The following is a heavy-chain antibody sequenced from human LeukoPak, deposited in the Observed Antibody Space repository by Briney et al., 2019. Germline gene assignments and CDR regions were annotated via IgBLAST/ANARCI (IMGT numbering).Heavy chain of an antibody. CDR1: GFTFNDYA. V-gene: IGHV3-30*04. D-gene: IGHD2-2*01. CDR3: ARPRGCSYTSRHEGAFDI. Sequence: HPGGSLRLSCAASGFTFNDYAIHWVRQAPGKGLEWVAVISSDGSNKYYVDSVKGRFTISRDNSKNTLFLQMNSLRAEDTALYYCARPRGCSYTSRHEGAFDIWGQGTVITVSS. CDR2: ISSDGSNK. J-gene: IGHJ3*02.